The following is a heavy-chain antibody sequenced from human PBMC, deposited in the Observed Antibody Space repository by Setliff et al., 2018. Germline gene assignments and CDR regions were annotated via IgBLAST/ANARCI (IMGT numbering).Heavy chain of an antibody. CDR2: IYYRGTT. V-gene: IGHV4-39*01. D-gene: IGHD7-27*01. CDR3: AKYPSKLPELGIYGWFDY. J-gene: IGHJ4*02. CDR1: GASISNGTYY. Sequence: SETLSLTCTVSGASISNGTYYWAWIRQPPGKGLEWIGRIYYRGTTYSNASLASRLTISVDTSKNQFSLKLTSVTAADTAVYYCAKYPSKLPELGIYGWFDYWGQGTPVTVSS.